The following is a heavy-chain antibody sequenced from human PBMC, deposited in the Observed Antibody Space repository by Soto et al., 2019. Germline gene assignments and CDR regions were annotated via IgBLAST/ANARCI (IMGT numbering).Heavy chain of an antibody. CDR3: AKDLLRRWGDWLPTSDY. Sequence: GGSLRLSCAASGFTFSSYGMHWVRQAPGKGLEWVAVISYDGSNKYYADSVKGRFTISRDNSKNTLYLQMNSLRAEDTAVYYCAKDLLRRWGDWLPTSDYWGQGTLVTVSS. D-gene: IGHD3-9*01. CDR2: ISYDGSNK. CDR1: GFTFSSYG. V-gene: IGHV3-30*18. J-gene: IGHJ4*02.